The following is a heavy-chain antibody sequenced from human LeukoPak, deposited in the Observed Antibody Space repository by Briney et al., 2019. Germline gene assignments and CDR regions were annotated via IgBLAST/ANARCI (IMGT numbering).Heavy chain of an antibody. V-gene: IGHV1-2*02. CDR3: ARPLDYGDYL. Sequence: ASVKVSCKASGYTFTGYYMHWVRQAPGQGLEWMGWTNPNSGGTNYAQKFQGRVTMTRDTSISTAYMGLSRLRSDDTAVYYCARPLDYGDYLWGQGTLVTVSS. D-gene: IGHD4-17*01. CDR2: TNPNSGGT. CDR1: GYTFTGYY. J-gene: IGHJ5*02.